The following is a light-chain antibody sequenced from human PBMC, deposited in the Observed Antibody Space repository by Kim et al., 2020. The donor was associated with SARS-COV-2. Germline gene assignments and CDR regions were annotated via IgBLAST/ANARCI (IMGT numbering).Light chain of an antibody. CDR3: SSYTSSSTLAV. J-gene: IGLJ2*01. Sequence: QSITISCTGTSSDGGGYNYVSWYQQHPGKAPKLMIYDVSNRPSGVSNRFSGSKSGNTASLTISGLQAEDEADYYCSSYTSSSTLAVFGGGTQLTVL. CDR2: DVS. CDR1: SSDGGGYNY. V-gene: IGLV2-14*03.